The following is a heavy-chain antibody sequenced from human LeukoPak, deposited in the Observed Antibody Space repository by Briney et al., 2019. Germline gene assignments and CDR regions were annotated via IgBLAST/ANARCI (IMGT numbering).Heavy chain of an antibody. CDR2: IYYSGST. J-gene: IGHJ2*01. Sequence: PSETLSLTCTVSGGSISSYYWSWIRQPPGKGLEWIGYIYYSGSTNYNPSLKSRVTISVDTSKNQFSLKLSSVTAADTAVYYCARDPYYDSSTYWYFDLWGRGTPVTVSS. CDR3: ARDPYYDSSTYWYFDL. V-gene: IGHV4-59*01. D-gene: IGHD3-22*01. CDR1: GGSISSYY.